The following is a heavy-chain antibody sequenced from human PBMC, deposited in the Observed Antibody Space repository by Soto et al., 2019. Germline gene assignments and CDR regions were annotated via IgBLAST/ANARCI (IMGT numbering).Heavy chain of an antibody. J-gene: IGHJ4*02. Sequence: QVQLQESGPGLVKPSETLSLTCTVSGDSISSDYWSWIRQPPGRGLEWIGYIFYSGSTNYNPSLKSRVTMSADRSKNHFSLKLTSVTAADTAVYYCVTGGDGYRFVSWGQGTLVTVSS. D-gene: IGHD2-21*02. V-gene: IGHV4-59*01. CDR3: VTGGDGYRFVS. CDR2: IFYSGST. CDR1: GDSISSDY.